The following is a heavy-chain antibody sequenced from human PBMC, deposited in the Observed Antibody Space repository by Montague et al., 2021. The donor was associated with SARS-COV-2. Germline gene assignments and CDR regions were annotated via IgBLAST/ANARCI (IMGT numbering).Heavy chain of an antibody. CDR1: GFTFSSYS. Sequence: SLSLSCSASGFTFSSYSMNWVRQAPGKGLEWVPSISSSSSYIYYADSVKGRFTISRDNAKNSLYLQMNSLRAEDTAVYFCARERTVVIITGYYYYGVDVWGQGTTVTVSS. CDR2: ISSSSSYI. CDR3: ARERTVVIITGYYYYGVDV. V-gene: IGHV3-21*01. J-gene: IGHJ6*02. D-gene: IGHD3-10*01.